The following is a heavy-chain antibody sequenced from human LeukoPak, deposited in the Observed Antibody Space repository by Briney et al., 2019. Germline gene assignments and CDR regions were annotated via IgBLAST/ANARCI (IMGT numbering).Heavy chain of an antibody. CDR2: INNDGSTT. V-gene: IGHV3-74*01. CDR1: GFTFSSYW. J-gene: IGHJ4*02. D-gene: IGHD6-19*01. CDR3: TRDSYSSAWD. Sequence: GGSLRLSCAASGFTFSSYWMHWVRQAPGKGLVWVSRINNDGSTTAYAASVKGRFTISRDNAKNTLYLQMNSLRADDTAVYYCTRDSYSSAWDWGQGTLVTVSS.